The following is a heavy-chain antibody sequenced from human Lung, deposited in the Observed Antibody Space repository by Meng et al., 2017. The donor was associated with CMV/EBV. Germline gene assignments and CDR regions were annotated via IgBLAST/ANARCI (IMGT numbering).Heavy chain of an antibody. CDR3: ARDRNWFDT. CDR1: GYTFNGYY. V-gene: IGHV1-2*02. CDR2: INPNSGGT. J-gene: IGHJ5*02. Sequence: QVQLVQSGAGVKKPGALVKVSCKASGYTFNGYYMHWVRQAPGQGLEWMGWINPNSGGTDDAQKFQGRVTMTRDTSISTAYMELSRLRSDDTAVYYCARDRNWFDTWGQGTLVTVSS.